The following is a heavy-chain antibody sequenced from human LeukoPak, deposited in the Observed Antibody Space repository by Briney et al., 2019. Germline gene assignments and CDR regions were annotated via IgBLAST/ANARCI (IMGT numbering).Heavy chain of an antibody. Sequence: ASVKVSCKASGYNFTTYGITWVRQAPGQGLEWMGWISAYNGNTNYAQKLQGRVTMTTDTSTSTAYLELRSLRSDDTAVYYCARDDCGDTSCPSLEYWGQGTLVTVPS. V-gene: IGHV1-18*01. D-gene: IGHD2-2*01. CDR3: ARDDCGDTSCPSLEY. CDR1: GYNFTTYG. CDR2: ISAYNGNT. J-gene: IGHJ4*02.